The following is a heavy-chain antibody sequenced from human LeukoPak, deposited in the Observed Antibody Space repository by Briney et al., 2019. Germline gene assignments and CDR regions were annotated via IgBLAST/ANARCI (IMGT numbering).Heavy chain of an antibody. J-gene: IGHJ5*02. V-gene: IGHV4-59*08. D-gene: IGHD3-10*01. CDR2: IYYSGST. CDR3: ARSTSARFGDQYVYNWFDP. Sequence: SETLSLTCTVSGGSISSYYWSWIRQPPGKGLEWIGYIYYSGSTNYNPSLKSRVTISVDTSKNQFSLKLSSVTAADTAVYYGARSTSARFGDQYVYNWFDPWGQGTLVTVSS. CDR1: GGSISSYY.